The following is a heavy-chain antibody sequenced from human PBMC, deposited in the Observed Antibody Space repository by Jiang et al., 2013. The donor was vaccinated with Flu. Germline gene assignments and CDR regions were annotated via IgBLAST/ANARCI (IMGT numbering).Heavy chain of an antibody. Sequence: SSSSYTNYADSVKGRFTISRDNAKNSLYLQMNSLRAEDTAVYYCASAVTTADYWGQGTLVTVSS. V-gene: IGHV3-11*06. CDR2: SSSSYT. D-gene: IGHD4-17*01. J-gene: IGHJ4*02. CDR3: ASAVTTADY.